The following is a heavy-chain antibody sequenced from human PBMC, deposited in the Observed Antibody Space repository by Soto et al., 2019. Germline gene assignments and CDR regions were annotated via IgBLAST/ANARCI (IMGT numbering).Heavy chain of an antibody. CDR1: GYTFTLFG. V-gene: IGHV1-18*01. D-gene: IGHD2-2*02. Sequence: QVQLVQSGAEVKKPGASVKVSCTTSGYTFTLFGITWVRQAPGQGLEWMGWISPYNGDTKYAEKLEGRVTLTTVTSTETAYMELTSLTSDDTAEYYCARGGQYRYFDYWGQGTLVTVSS. CDR3: ARGGQYRYFDY. CDR2: ISPYNGDT. J-gene: IGHJ4*02.